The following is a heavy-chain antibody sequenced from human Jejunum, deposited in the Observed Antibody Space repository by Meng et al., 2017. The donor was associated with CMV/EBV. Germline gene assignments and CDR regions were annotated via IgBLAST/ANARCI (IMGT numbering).Heavy chain of an antibody. CDR2: IYSGGST. CDR3: ARGGSNWNYDGFDM. D-gene: IGHD1-7*01. J-gene: IGHJ3*02. CDR1: GFTASNTY. V-gene: IGHV3-66*01. Sequence: SGFTASNTYMTWVRQAPGKGLEWVSVIYSGGSTYYADSVKGRFTISRDNAKNSLYLLMNSLRADDTAVYYCARGGSNWNYDGFDMWGQGTMVTVSS.